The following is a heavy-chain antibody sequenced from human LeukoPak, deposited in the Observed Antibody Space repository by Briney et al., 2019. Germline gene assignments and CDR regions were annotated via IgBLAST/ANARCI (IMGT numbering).Heavy chain of an antibody. CDR1: GGSISSYC. CDR2: IYYSGST. D-gene: IGHD3-10*01. Sequence: SETLSLTCTVSGGSISSYCWSWIRQPPGKGLEWIGYIYYSGSTNYNPSLESRVTISVDTSKNQFSLKLSSVTAADTAVYYCARGPGSDYWGQGTLVTVSS. V-gene: IGHV4-59*01. J-gene: IGHJ4*02. CDR3: ARGPGSDY.